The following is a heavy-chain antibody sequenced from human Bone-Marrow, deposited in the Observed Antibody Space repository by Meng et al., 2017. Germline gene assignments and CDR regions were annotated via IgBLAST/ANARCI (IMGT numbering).Heavy chain of an antibody. D-gene: IGHD2-21*02. V-gene: IGHV3-23*01. CDR1: GFTFNTYA. CDR2: ISGSGGST. CDR3: AKGGGDSDS. Sequence: EVQLLESGGGLVQPGGSLRLSCAASGFTFNTYAMTWVRQAPGKGLEWVSAISGSGGSTYYADSVKGRFTISRDNSKNTLYLQMNSLRAEDTAIYYCAKGGGDSDSWGQGTLVTVSS. J-gene: IGHJ4*02.